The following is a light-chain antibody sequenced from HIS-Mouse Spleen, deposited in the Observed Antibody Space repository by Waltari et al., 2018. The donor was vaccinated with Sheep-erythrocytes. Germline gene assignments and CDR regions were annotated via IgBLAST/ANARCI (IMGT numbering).Light chain of an antibody. V-gene: IGLV2-14*01. J-gene: IGLJ3*02. CDR1: SRDVGGYNY. CDR2: EVS. CDR3: SSYTSSSTWV. Sequence: QSALTQPASVSGSPGPSITISCTGTSRDVGGYNYVSWYQQHPGKAPKLMIYEVSNRPSGVSNHFSGSKSGNTASLTISGLQAEDEADYYCSSYTSSSTWVFGGGTKLTVL.